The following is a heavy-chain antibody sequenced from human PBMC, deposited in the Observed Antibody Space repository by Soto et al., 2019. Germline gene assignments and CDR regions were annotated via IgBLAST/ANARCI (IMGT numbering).Heavy chain of an antibody. Sequence: QVQLQESGPGLVKPSGTLSLTCAVSGGSISSSNWWSWVRQPPGKGLEWIGEIYHSGSTNYNPSLKSRVTVSVDKSKNQSSRKLSSVTAADTAVDYCARVSGSYYYGMDVWGQGTTVTVSS. CDR1: GGSISSSNW. CDR3: ARVSGSYYYGMDV. J-gene: IGHJ6*02. V-gene: IGHV4-4*02. D-gene: IGHD1-26*01. CDR2: IYHSGST.